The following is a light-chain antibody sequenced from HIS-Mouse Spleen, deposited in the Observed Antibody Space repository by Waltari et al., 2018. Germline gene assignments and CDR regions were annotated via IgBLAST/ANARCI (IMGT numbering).Light chain of an antibody. CDR1: QSISSW. CDR3: QQYNSYSKLT. CDR2: KAS. Sequence: DIQMTQSPSTLSASVGDRVTITCRASQSISSWLAWYQQKPGTAPKLQIYKASSLESGVPSRFSGSGSGTECTLTISSLQPDDFATYYCQQYNSYSKLTFGGGTKVEIK. V-gene: IGKV1-5*03. J-gene: IGKJ4*01.